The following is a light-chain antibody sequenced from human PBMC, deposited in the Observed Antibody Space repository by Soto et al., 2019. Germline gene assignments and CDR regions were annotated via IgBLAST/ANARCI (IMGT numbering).Light chain of an antibody. CDR2: DVS. V-gene: IGLV2-11*01. Sequence: QSALTQPRSVSGSPGQSVTISCTGTSSDVGGYNYVSWYQQHPGKAPKLMIYDVSKRPSGVPDRFSGSKSGNTAALTISGLHAEDEADYYCCSYAGSYNFSYVFGTGTKLTVL. CDR3: CSYAGSYNFSYV. CDR1: SSDVGGYNY. J-gene: IGLJ1*01.